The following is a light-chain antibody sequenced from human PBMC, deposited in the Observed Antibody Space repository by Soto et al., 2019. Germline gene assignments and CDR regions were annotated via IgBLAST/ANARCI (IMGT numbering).Light chain of an antibody. CDR1: QTVGDH. Sequence: DIQMTQSPSSLSASVGDRVTITCRASQTVGDHLNGYQQKPGTAPKLLFSRASRLQSGVPSRFTGSGVATDFTLTISSLQPEDFATYYCHQTLLTPPTFGQGTKVEIK. V-gene: IGKV1-39*01. CDR2: RAS. CDR3: HQTLLTPPT. J-gene: IGKJ1*01.